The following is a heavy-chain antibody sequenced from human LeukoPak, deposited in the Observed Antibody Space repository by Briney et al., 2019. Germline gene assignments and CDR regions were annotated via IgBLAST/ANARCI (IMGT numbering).Heavy chain of an antibody. J-gene: IGHJ4*02. CDR3: AKDSYYDRTKYRYDY. D-gene: IGHD3-3*01. CDR2: IYSRDNT. V-gene: IGHV3-53*05. CDR1: GFTASSNY. Sequence: GGSLRLSCAASGFTASSNYMSWVRQAPGKGLEWISIIYSRDNTDYADSVKGRFTISRDNAKNSLYLQMNSLRAEDTALCYCAKDSYYDRTKYRYDYWGQGTLVTVSS.